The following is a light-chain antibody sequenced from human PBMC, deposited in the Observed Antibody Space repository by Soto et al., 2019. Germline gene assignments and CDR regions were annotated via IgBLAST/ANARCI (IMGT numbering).Light chain of an antibody. V-gene: IGKV3-15*01. CDR3: QQYNTWLWT. CDR2: GAS. CDR1: QSVNAN. J-gene: IGKJ1*01. Sequence: EVVMTQSPATLSVSPGERATLSCRASQSVNANLAWYQQKPGQAPRLLIHGASNRATGIPARFSGSGFGTEFSLTIISLQYEDFTYYYCQQYNTWLWTFGQGTKVEIK.